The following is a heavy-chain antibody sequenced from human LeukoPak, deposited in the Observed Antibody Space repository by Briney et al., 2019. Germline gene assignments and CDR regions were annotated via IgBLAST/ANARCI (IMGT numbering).Heavy chain of an antibody. CDR1: RFTFSNYA. D-gene: IGHD3-3*01. CDR3: ARELSSYDFWL. CDR2: ISGSGGNA. V-gene: IGHV3-23*01. J-gene: IGHJ4*02. Sequence: GGSLRLSCAASRFTFSNYAMNWVRQAPGKGLEWVSVISGSGGNAYYADSVKGRFTISRDNAKNSLYLQMNSLRAEDTAVYYCARELSSYDFWLWGQGTLVTVSS.